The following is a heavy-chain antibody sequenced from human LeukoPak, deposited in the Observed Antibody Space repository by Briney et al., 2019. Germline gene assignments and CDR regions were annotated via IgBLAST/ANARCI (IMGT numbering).Heavy chain of an antibody. CDR2: IKQDGSEK. D-gene: IGHD6-19*01. J-gene: IGHJ4*02. CDR3: ARLQRSVTGTL. V-gene: IGHV3-7*01. CDR1: GFTFSSYW. Sequence: GGSLRLSCAAAGFTFSSYWMSWVRQAPGKGLEWVANIKQDGSEKQYVDPMKGRFTISRDNAKNSLYLQMSSLRGEDTAVYYCARLQRSVTGTLWGQGTLVIVSS.